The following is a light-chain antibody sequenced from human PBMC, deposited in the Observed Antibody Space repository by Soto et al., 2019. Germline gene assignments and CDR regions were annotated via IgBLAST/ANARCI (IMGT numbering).Light chain of an antibody. Sequence: DIQMTQSPSSLSASVGDRVTITCRASQSIRTSLNWYQQKPGKAPNLLINAASSLQSGVPSSFSGSGSGTDFTLTISSLQHEDFATYYCQQSYSTPWTFGQGTKVDIK. CDR1: QSIRTS. CDR2: AAS. CDR3: QQSYSTPWT. V-gene: IGKV1-39*01. J-gene: IGKJ1*01.